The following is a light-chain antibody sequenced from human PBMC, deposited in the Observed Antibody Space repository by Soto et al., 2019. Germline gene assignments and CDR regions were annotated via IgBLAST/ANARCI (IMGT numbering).Light chain of an antibody. CDR2: ATS. V-gene: IGKV1D-12*01. CDR1: QDVGRW. CDR3: QQARSFPVT. J-gene: IGKJ5*01. Sequence: DIQMTQSPSSLSAYVGDTVTIMCRSSQDVGRWLSWYQQKPGKAPKILIFATSSLQSGVPSRFSGSGSGTDFTLTISSLQSEDFATYYCQQARSFPVTFGQGTRLEIK.